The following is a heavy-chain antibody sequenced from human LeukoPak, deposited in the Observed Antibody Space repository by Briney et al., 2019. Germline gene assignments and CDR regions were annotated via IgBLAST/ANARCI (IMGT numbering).Heavy chain of an antibody. D-gene: IGHD3-22*01. Sequence: NPSETLSLTCTVSGGSISSYYWSWIRQPPGKGLEWIGYIYYSGSTNYNPSLKSRVIISVDTSKNQFSLKLSSVTAADTAVYYCARDGDSSDFDYWGQGTLVTVSS. CDR3: ARDGDSSDFDY. V-gene: IGHV4-59*01. CDR1: GGSISSYY. J-gene: IGHJ4*02. CDR2: IYYSGST.